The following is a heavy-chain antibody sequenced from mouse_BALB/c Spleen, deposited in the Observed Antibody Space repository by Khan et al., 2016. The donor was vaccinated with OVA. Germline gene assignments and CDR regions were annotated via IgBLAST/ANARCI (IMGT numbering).Heavy chain of an antibody. CDR2: ISYSGST. CDR1: GYSITSGYA. D-gene: IGHD1-1*01. J-gene: IGHJ4*01. Sequence: EVQLQESGPGLVKPSQSLSLTCTVTGYSITSGYAWNWIRQFPGNKLEWMGYISYSGSTSYNPSLRSRISITRDTSKNQFFLPLNSVTTEATATYYCARKNYYGYAMDYWGQGTSVTVSS. CDR3: ARKNYYGYAMDY. V-gene: IGHV3-2*02.